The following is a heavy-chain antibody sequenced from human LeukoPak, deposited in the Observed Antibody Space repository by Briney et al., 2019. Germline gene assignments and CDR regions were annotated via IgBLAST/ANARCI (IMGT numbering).Heavy chain of an antibody. V-gene: IGHV1-2*02. Sequence: VASVKVSCKASGYTFIEYHLHWVRQAPGQGLEWMGWINPSNGVTNFAQTFRGRVALTRDTSIDTVYMDLTSLKFDDTAVYYCARDRVGEAAPGVLDFWGQGTLVSVSS. CDR1: GYTFIEYH. J-gene: IGHJ4*02. CDR2: INPSNGVT. CDR3: ARDRVGEAAPGVLDF. D-gene: IGHD2-8*01.